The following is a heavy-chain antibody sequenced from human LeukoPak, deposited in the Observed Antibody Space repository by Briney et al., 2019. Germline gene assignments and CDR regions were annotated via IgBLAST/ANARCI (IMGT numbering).Heavy chain of an antibody. CDR2: TRKKTNSYTT. V-gene: IGHV3-72*01. Sequence: AGSLTLSCAASGFAFSDHYMDWVRQAPGQGLEWVGRTRKKTNSYTTEYAASVKGRFTISRDDSKNSLYRQMNILKAEDTAVYYCTRVVLVGTTYSYFDYWGQGTLVTVSS. D-gene: IGHD1-26*01. J-gene: IGHJ4*02. CDR1: GFAFSDHY. CDR3: TRVVLVGTTYSYFDY.